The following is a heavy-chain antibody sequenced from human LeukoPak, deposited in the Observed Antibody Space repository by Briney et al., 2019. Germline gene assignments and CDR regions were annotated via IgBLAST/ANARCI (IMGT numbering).Heavy chain of an antibody. CDR3: AKDALISFRGAWSQSDS. CDR1: GFTFSSYS. J-gene: IGHJ4*02. CDR2: LSGSGGAT. D-gene: IGHD3-16*02. Sequence: PGGSLRLSCAASGFTFSSYSMNWVCQAPGKGLEWVSGLSGSGGATYYVDSVKGRFTISRDNSKNTLYLQMNSLRAEDTAVYYCAKDALISFRGAWSQSDSWGQGTLVTVSS. V-gene: IGHV3-23*01.